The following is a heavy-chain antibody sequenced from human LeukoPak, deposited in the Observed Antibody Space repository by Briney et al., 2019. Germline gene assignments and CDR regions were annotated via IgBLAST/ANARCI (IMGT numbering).Heavy chain of an antibody. Sequence: EASVKVSCKASGYTFTGYYMHWVRQAPGQGLEWMGWINPNSGGTNYAQKFQGRVTMTRDTSISTAYMELSRLRSDDTAVYYCARGNPRVYDSSGYPHVTIDYWGQGTLVTVSS. D-gene: IGHD3-22*01. J-gene: IGHJ4*02. CDR3: ARGNPRVYDSSGYPHVTIDY. CDR1: GYTFTGYY. CDR2: INPNSGGT. V-gene: IGHV1-2*02.